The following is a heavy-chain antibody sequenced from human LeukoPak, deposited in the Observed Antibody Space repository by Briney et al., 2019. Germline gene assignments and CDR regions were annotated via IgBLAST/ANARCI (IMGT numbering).Heavy chain of an antibody. J-gene: IGHJ6*03. CDR1: GGTFRSYA. V-gene: IGHV1-69*05. D-gene: IGHD2-2*01. CDR3: ARGKDIVVVPAAKIVHRMGYYYMDV. Sequence: ASVKVSCKASGGTFRSYAISWVRQAPGQGLEWMGGIIPIFGTANYAQKFQGRVTITTDESTSTAYMELSSLRSEDTAVYYCARGKDIVVVPAAKIVHRMGYYYMDVWGKGTTVTVSS. CDR2: IIPIFGTA.